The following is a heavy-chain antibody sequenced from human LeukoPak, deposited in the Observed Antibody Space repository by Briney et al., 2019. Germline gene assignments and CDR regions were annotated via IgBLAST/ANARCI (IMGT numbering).Heavy chain of an antibody. CDR1: GFTFSSYW. CDR2: INTDGTTT. V-gene: IGHV3-74*01. Sequence: PGGSLRLSCAASGFTFSSYWMHWVRQAPGEGLVWVSRINTDGTTTTYADSVKGRFTISRDNAKNTLYLQMNGLGAEDTAVYYCARDPWGYRAGVMDLWGQGTLLTVSS. CDR3: ARDPWGYRAGVMDL. D-gene: IGHD5-18*01. J-gene: IGHJ4*02.